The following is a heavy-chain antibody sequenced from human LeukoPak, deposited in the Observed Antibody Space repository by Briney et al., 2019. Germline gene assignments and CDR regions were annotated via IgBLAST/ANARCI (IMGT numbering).Heavy chain of an antibody. CDR1: GGSISSYY. CDR3: ARAVGYCSGGSCNWFDP. V-gene: IGHV4-59*01. Sequence: PSETLSLTCTVSGGSISSYYWSWIRQPPGKGLEWIGYIYYSGSTNYNPSLKGRVTISVDTSKNQFSLKLSSVTAADTAVYYCARAVGYCSGGSCNWFDPWGQGTLVTVSS. D-gene: IGHD2-15*01. CDR2: IYYSGST. J-gene: IGHJ5*02.